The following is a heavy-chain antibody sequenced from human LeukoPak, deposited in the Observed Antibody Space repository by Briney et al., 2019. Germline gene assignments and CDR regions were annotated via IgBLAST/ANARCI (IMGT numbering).Heavy chain of an antibody. CDR1: GGSISSYY. CDR2: ISDIGSI. D-gene: IGHD2/OR15-2a*01. V-gene: IGHV4-59*08. Sequence: ETLSLTCTVSGGSISSYYWSWIRQPPGKGLEWIAYISDIGSINYNPSLKSRVTISLDTSKNQFSLKLSSVTAADTAVYYCAGHHPRNTVDFWGQGTLVTVSS. CDR3: AGHHPRNTVDF. J-gene: IGHJ4*02.